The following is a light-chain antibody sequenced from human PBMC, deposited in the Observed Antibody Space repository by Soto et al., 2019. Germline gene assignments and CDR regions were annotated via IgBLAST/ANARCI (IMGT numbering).Light chain of an antibody. CDR1: QSVSSL. V-gene: IGKV3-15*01. CDR3: QQYHYWPYT. CDR2: STS. J-gene: IGKJ5*01. Sequence: VLTQSPATLSVSQGERVTLSCRASQSVSSLLAWYQQKPGQAPRLLIYSTSTRATGIPARFSGSGSGTEFTLTISSLQSEDFAIYYCQQYHYWPYTFGQGTRLESK.